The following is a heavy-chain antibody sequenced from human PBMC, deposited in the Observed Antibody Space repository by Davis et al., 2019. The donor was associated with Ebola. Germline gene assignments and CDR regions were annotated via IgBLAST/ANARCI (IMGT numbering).Heavy chain of an antibody. CDR3: ARDLVVVVAANQGWYYGMDV. CDR1: GFTFSSYS. Sequence: PSETLSLTCAASGFTFSSYSMNWVRQAPGKGLEWVSSISSSSSYIYYADSVKGRFTISRDNAKNSLYLQMNSLRAEDTAVYYCARDLVVVVAANQGWYYGMDVWGKGTTVTVSS. J-gene: IGHJ6*04. CDR2: ISSSSSYI. D-gene: IGHD2-15*01. V-gene: IGHV3-21*01.